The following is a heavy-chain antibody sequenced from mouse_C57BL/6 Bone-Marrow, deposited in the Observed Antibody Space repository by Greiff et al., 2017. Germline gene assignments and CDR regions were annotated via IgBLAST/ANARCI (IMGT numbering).Heavy chain of an antibody. CDR3: ARYGYYLYYAMDY. CDR2: IYPGSGNT. Sequence: VQRVESGAELVRPGASVKLSCKASGYTFTDYYINWVKQRPGQGLEWIARIYPGSGNTYYNEKFKGKATLTAEKSSSTAYMQLSSLTSEDSAVYFCARYGYYLYYAMDYWGQGTSVTVSS. J-gene: IGHJ4*01. V-gene: IGHV1-76*01. CDR1: GYTFTDYY. D-gene: IGHD2-3*01.